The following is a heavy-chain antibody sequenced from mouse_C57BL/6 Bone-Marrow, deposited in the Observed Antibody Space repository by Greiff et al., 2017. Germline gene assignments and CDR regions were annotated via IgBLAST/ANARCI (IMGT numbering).Heavy chain of an antibody. D-gene: IGHD3-2*02. CDR3: ARGQLKLRGFAY. V-gene: IGHV5-12*01. CDR1: GFTFSDYY. CDR2: ISNGGGST. J-gene: IGHJ3*01. Sequence: EVKVIESGGGLVQPGGSLKLSCAASGFTFSDYYMYWVRQTPEKRLEWVAYISNGGGSTYYPDTVKGRFTISRDNAKNTLYLQMSRLKSEDTAMYYCARGQLKLRGFAYWGQGTLVTVSA.